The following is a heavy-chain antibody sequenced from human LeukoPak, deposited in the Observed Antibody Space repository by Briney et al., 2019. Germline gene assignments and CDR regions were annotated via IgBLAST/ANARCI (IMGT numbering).Heavy chain of an antibody. D-gene: IGHD6-13*01. CDR3: ARVISSSWYHHDH. CDR1: GYTFTTDG. V-gene: IGHV1-18*01. Sequence: GASVKVSCKTSGYTFTTDGISWVRQAPGQGLGWMGWISTYNANTKYAQKFQGRVAMTTDTSTSTAYMELRNLRFDDTAFYYCARVISSSWYHHDHWGQGTLVTVSS. J-gene: IGHJ4*02. CDR2: ISTYNANT.